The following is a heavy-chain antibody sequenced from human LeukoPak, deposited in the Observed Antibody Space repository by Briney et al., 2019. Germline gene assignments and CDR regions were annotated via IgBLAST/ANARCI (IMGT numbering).Heavy chain of an antibody. Sequence: PGGSLRLSCAASGFTFSSYAMSWVRQAPGKGLEYVSSISGNGGTTYYADSVKGRFTISRDDAKNSLFLQMNSLRDEDTAVYYCARDPGSGYYPKYFHHWGQGTLVTVSS. CDR3: ARDPGSGYYPKYFHH. D-gene: IGHD3-22*01. CDR1: GFTFSSYA. J-gene: IGHJ1*01. V-gene: IGHV3-23*01. CDR2: ISGNGGTT.